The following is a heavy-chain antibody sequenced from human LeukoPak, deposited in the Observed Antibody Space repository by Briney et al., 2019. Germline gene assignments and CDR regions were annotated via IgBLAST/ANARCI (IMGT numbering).Heavy chain of an antibody. D-gene: IGHD4-17*01. V-gene: IGHV3-21*01. J-gene: IGHJ4*02. CDR2: ISSSSSYI. Sequence: GGSLRLSCAASGFTFSSYSMNWVRQAPGKGLEWVSSISSSSSYIYYADSVKGRFTISRDNAKNSLYLQMNSLRAEDTAVYSCARGMGATVTTSFDYWGQGTLVTVSS. CDR3: ARGMGATVTTSFDY. CDR1: GFTFSSYS.